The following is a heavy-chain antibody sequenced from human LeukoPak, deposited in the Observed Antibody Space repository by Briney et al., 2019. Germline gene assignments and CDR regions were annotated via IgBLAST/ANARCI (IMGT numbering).Heavy chain of an antibody. D-gene: IGHD1-26*01. V-gene: IGHV3-7*01. CDR2: IKQDGSEK. CDR1: GFTFSSYW. CDR3: ARGSSAGASLRHDY. Sequence: GGSLRLSCAASGFTFSSYWMSWVRQAPGKGLEWVANIKQDGSEKYYVDSVKGRFTISYVDSVKGRFTISRDNAKNSLYLQMNSLRAEDTAVYYCARGSSAGASLRHDYWGQGTLVTVSS. J-gene: IGHJ4*02.